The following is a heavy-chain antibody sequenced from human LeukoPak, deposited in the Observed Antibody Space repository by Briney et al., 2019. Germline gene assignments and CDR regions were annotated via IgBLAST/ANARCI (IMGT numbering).Heavy chain of an antibody. D-gene: IGHD1-1*01. Sequence: GRSLRLSCAASGFTFDHYAMHWVRQAPGKGLGWVSGITWNSGNIGYADSVKGRFTISRDNAKNSLYLQMNSLRAEDTALYYCAKVYDGYYYYGMDVWGQGTTVTVSS. CDR3: AKVYDGYYYYGMDV. V-gene: IGHV3-9*01. CDR2: ITWNSGNI. J-gene: IGHJ6*02. CDR1: GFTFDHYA.